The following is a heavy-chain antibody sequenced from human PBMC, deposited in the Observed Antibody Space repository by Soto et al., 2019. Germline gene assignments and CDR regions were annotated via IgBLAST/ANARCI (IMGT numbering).Heavy chain of an antibody. J-gene: IGHJ6*02. D-gene: IGHD1-20*01. Sequence: ASVKVSCKASGGTFSSYAISWVRQAPGQGLEWMGGIIPIFGTANYAQKFQGRVTITADESTSTAYMELSSLRSEDTAVYYCARGIYNWRNYGGTDVWGQGTTVTVSS. CDR2: IIPIFGTA. V-gene: IGHV1-69*13. CDR1: GGTFSSYA. CDR3: ARGIYNWRNYGGTDV.